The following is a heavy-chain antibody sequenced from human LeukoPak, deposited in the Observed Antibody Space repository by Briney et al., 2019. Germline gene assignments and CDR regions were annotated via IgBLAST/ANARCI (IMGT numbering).Heavy chain of an antibody. V-gene: IGHV1-8*03. CDR3: ARGAGGSSHFDY. J-gene: IGHJ4*02. D-gene: IGHD1-26*01. CDR2: MNPNSGNT. CDR1: GYTFTSYD. Sequence: ASVKVSCKASGYTFTSYDINWVRQATGQGLEWMGWMNPNSGNTGYAQKFQGRVTITRSTSISTAYMELSSLRSEDTAVYYCARGAGGSSHFDYWGQGTLVTVSS.